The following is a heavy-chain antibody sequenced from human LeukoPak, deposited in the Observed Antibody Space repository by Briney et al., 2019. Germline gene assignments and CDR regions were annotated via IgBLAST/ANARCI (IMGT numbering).Heavy chain of an antibody. CDR1: GYTFTSYG. V-gene: IGHV1-18*01. CDR3: ARGTPAAMRNNYYYYGMDV. J-gene: IGHJ6*02. Sequence: ASVKVSCKASGYTFTSYGISWVRQAPGQGLEWMGWISAYNGNTNYAQKLQGRVTMTTDTSTSTAYMELRSLRSDDTAVYYCARGTPAAMRNNYYYYGMDVWGQGTTVTVSS. CDR2: ISAYNGNT. D-gene: IGHD2-2*01.